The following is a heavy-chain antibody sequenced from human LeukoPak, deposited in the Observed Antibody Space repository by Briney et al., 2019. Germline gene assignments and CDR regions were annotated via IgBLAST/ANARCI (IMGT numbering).Heavy chain of an antibody. Sequence: GESLKISCKGSGYSFTSYWIGWVRQMPGKGLEWMGIIYPGDSDTRYSPSFQGQVTISADKSISTAYLQWSSLKASDTAMYYCARQGGTMVRAYYYGMDVWGQGTTVTVS. CDR1: GYSFTSYW. CDR2: IYPGDSDT. V-gene: IGHV5-51*01. CDR3: ARQGGTMVRAYYYGMDV. J-gene: IGHJ6*02. D-gene: IGHD3-10*01.